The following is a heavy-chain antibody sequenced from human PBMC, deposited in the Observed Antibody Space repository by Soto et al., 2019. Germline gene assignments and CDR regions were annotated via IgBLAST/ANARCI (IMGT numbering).Heavy chain of an antibody. D-gene: IGHD6-19*01. Sequence: ASVKVYCQASGYTFTSYGISWVRQAPGQGLEWMGWISAYNGNTNYAQKLQGRVTMTTDTSTSTAYMELRSLRSDDTAVYYCARIAMKVAGTVVKSAIDYWGQGTLVT. CDR1: GYTFTSYG. V-gene: IGHV1-18*01. CDR2: ISAYNGNT. CDR3: ARIAMKVAGTVVKSAIDY. J-gene: IGHJ4*02.